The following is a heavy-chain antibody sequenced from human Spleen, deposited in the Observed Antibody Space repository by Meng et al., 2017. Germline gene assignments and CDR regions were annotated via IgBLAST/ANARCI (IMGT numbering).Heavy chain of an antibody. CDR3: ASYYRRQGLSPSGGRFDY. Sequence: QVQLQQWGAVLLKPSETLPLTCAVYGGSFSGYYWSWIRQPPGKGLEWIGEINHSGSTNYNPSLKSRVTISVDTSKNQFSLKLSSVTAADTAVYYCASYYRRQGLSPSGGRFDYWGQGTLVTVSS. V-gene: IGHV4-34*01. CDR2: INHSGST. D-gene: IGHD3-10*01. J-gene: IGHJ4*02. CDR1: GGSFSGYY.